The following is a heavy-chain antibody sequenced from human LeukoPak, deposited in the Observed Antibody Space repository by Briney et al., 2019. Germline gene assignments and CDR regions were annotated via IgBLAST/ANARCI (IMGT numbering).Heavy chain of an antibody. CDR3: ARRSVVATINAAFDV. Sequence: SETLSLTCTVSGGSIISSSYNWGWIRQPPGKGLEWIGSIHHNGGTYYSPSLKSRVTISADTSKNQFSLKLSSVTAAGTAVYFCARRSVVATINAAFDVWGQGTMVIVFS. CDR2: IHHNGGT. J-gene: IGHJ3*01. D-gene: IGHD5-12*01. CDR1: GGSIISSSYN. V-gene: IGHV4-39*01.